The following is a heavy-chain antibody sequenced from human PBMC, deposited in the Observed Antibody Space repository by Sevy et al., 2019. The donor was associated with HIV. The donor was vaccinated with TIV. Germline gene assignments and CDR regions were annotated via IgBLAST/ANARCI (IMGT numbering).Heavy chain of an antibody. V-gene: IGHV4-59*12. Sequence: SETLSLTCTVSGGSISSYYWSWIRQPPGKGLEWIGYIYYSGSTNYNPSLKSRVTISVDTSKNQFSLKLSPVTAADTAVYYCARRDYSNYEGYWFDPWGQGTLVTVSS. J-gene: IGHJ5*02. D-gene: IGHD4-4*01. CDR1: GGSISSYY. CDR3: ARRDYSNYEGYWFDP. CDR2: IYYSGST.